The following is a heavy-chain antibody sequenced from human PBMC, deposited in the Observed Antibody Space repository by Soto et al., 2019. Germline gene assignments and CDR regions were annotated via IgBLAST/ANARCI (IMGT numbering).Heavy chain of an antibody. CDR2: ISWNSGII. V-gene: IGHV3-9*01. CDR3: AKEFHMTTVLTHPFDY. J-gene: IGHJ4*02. Sequence: SLRISCAASGVMFDDYAMHWVRQTPTKGLEWVSGISWNSGIIRYADSVKGRFTISRDNAKNSLFLQMKSLRPEDSALYYCAKEFHMTTVLTHPFDYWGQGSLVTVSS. D-gene: IGHD4-17*01. CDR1: GVMFDDYA.